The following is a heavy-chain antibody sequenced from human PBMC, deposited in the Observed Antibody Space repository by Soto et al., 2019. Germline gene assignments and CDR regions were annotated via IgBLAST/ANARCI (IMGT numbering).Heavy chain of an antibody. CDR1: GYTFTNFG. Sequence: ASVKVSCNASGYTFTNFGISWVRQAPGQGLEWMGWISAYNGNTNYAQKFQGRVTMTRNTSISTAYMELSSLRSEDTAVYYCARGVFSGHVWGQGTTVTVSS. J-gene: IGHJ6*02. CDR3: ARGVFSGHV. V-gene: IGHV1-18*01. CDR2: ISAYNGNT.